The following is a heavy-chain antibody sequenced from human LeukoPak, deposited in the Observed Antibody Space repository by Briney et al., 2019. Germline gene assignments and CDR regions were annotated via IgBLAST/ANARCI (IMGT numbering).Heavy chain of an antibody. D-gene: IGHD3-10*01. CDR2: INRDGSQK. V-gene: IGHV3-7*01. CDR1: GFIFSSHW. J-gene: IGHJ3*01. CDR3: ARHGDNNFDV. Sequence: GGSLRLSCAASGFIFSSHWMGWVRQAPGNGLEWVAYINRDGSQKYYVDSVKGRFTISRDNAKNSLYVEMNTLRAEDTAVYYCARHGDNNFDVWGQGTMVTVSS.